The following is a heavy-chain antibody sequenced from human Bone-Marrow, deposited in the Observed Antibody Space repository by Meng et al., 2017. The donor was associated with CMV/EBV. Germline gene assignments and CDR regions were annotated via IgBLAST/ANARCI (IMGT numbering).Heavy chain of an antibody. CDR1: GFTVSSNY. J-gene: IGHJ4*02. CDR2: IYSGGST. Sequence: GGSLRLSCAASGFTVSSNYMSWVRQAPGKGLEWVSVIYSGGSTYYADSVKGRFTISRDNSKNTLYLQMNSLRAEDTAVYYCARDGGVDIVLPDIDYWGQGTLVTVSS. CDR3: ARDGGVDIVLPDIDY. D-gene: IGHD2-8*01. V-gene: IGHV3-66*02.